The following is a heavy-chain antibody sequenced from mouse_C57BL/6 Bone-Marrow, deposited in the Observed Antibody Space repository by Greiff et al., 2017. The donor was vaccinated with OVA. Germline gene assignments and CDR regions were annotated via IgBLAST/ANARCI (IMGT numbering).Heavy chain of an antibody. J-gene: IGHJ1*03. CDR1: GYTFTDYN. CDR3: ARDYGSSGYFDV. V-gene: IGHV1-18*01. D-gene: IGHD1-1*01. Sequence: EVQVVESGPELVKPGASVKIPCKASGYTFTDYNMDWVKQSHGKSLEWIGDINPNNGGTIYNQKFKGKATLTVDKSSSTAYMELRSLTSEDTAVYYGARDYGSSGYFDVWGTGTTVTVSS. CDR2: INPNNGGT.